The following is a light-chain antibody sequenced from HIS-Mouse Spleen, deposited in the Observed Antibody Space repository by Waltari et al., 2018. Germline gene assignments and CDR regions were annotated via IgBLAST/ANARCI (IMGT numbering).Light chain of an antibody. V-gene: IGLV2-23*01. J-gene: IGLJ3*02. Sequence: QSALTQPASASGSPGQPITIPCTGTSSDAGSYNIVTWYQQHPGKAPKLMIYEGSKRPSGVSNRFSGSKSGNTASLTISGLQAEDEADYYCCSYAGSSTWVFGGGTKLTVL. CDR2: EGS. CDR3: CSYAGSSTWV. CDR1: SSDAGSYNI.